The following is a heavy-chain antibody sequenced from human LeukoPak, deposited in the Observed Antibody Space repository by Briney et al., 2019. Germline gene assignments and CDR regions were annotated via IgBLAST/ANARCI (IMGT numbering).Heavy chain of an antibody. J-gene: IGHJ3*02. CDR3: ARVTGSYYDSSGYWSHDAFDI. CDR2: IYHSGST. D-gene: IGHD3-22*01. CDR1: GGSISSGGYY. Sequence: PSETLSLTCTVSGGSISSGGYYWSWIRQPPGKGLEWIGYIYHSGSTYYNPSLKSRVTISVDRSKNQFSLKLSSVTAADTAVYYCARVTGSYYDSSGYWSHDAFDIWGQGTMVTVSS. V-gene: IGHV4-30-2*01.